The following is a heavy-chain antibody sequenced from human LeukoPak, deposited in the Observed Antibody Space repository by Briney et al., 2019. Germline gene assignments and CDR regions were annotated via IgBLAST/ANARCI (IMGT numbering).Heavy chain of an antibody. CDR3: ARDSSTSCYRCWFDP. Sequence: GGSLRLSCAASGCTFSSYSMNWVRQAPGKGLEWVSSISSSSSYIYYADSVKGRFTISRDNAKNSLYLQMNSLRAEDTAVYYCARDSSTSCYRCWFDPWGQGTLVTVSS. D-gene: IGHD2-2*01. CDR2: ISSSSSYI. CDR1: GCTFSSYS. J-gene: IGHJ5*02. V-gene: IGHV3-21*01.